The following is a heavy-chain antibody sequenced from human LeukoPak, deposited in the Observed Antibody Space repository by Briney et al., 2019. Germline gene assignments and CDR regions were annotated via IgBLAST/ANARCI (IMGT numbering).Heavy chain of an antibody. D-gene: IGHD2-2*02. Sequence: SVEVSCKASGGTVSRYPISWVRQAPGQGLEWMGGTIPLFGTANYAQKFQGRVTITADESTGTAYMELSSLRSEDTAVYYCARDRPGRYCSTISCYSASPFDPWGQGTLVTVSS. CDR3: ARDRPGRYCSTISCYSASPFDP. J-gene: IGHJ5*02. V-gene: IGHV1-69*13. CDR1: GGTVSRYP. CDR2: TIPLFGTA.